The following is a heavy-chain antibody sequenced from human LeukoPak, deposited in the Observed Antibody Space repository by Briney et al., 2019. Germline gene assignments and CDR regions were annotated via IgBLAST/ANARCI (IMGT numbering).Heavy chain of an antibody. CDR3: ARGRVVTAIPLFES. CDR2: INRGGST. D-gene: IGHD2-21*02. J-gene: IGHJ4*02. V-gene: IGHV4-34*01. Sequence: SETLSLTCAVYGGSFSDYYWSWIRQSPGKGLAWIGEINRGGSTNYNPSLKSRLIISVDTSKNQFSLKLNSVTAADTAVYYCARGRVVTAIPLFESWGQGTLVTVSS. CDR1: GGSFSDYY.